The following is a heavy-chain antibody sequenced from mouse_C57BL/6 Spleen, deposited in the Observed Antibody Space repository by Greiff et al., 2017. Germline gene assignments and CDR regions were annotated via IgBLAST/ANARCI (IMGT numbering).Heavy chain of an antibody. D-gene: IGHD2-5*01. CDR2: IYPGDGDT. J-gene: IGHJ3*01. Sequence: VKLQESGPELVKPGASVKISCKASGYAFSSSWMNWVKQRPGKGLEWIGRIYPGDGDTNYNGKFKGKATLTAEKSSSTAYMQLSSLTSEDSAVDFCERRRNSNYGGFADWGQGTLVTVSA. CDR3: ERRRNSNYGGFAD. CDR1: GYAFSSSW. V-gene: IGHV1-82*01.